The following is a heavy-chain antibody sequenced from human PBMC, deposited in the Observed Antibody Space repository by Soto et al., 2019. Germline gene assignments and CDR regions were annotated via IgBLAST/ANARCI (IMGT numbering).Heavy chain of an antibody. J-gene: IGHJ4*02. V-gene: IGHV3-64D*08. CDR1: GFTFSSYA. CDR3: ATSPYDFWSGYYPDY. Sequence: GGSLRLSCSASGFTFSSYAMHWVRQAPGKGLYFFSAICSNWGCTYYADSVKGRFTISRDNSKNTLYLQMSSLRSEDTALYYCATSPYDFWSGYYPDYWGQGTLVTVSS. D-gene: IGHD3-3*01. CDR2: ICSNWGCT.